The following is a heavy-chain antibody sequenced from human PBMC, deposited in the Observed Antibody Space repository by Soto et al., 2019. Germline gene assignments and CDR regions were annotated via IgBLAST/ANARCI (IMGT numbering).Heavy chain of an antibody. D-gene: IGHD6-13*01. CDR3: ARTSSSWLKEDL. V-gene: IGHV3-33*01. Sequence: GGSLRLSCAASGFTFSSYGMHWVRQAPGKGLEWVAVIWYDGSNKYYADSVKGRFTISRDNSKNTLYLQMNSLRAEDTAVYYCARTSSSWLKEDLWGQGTLVTVSS. J-gene: IGHJ5*02. CDR2: IWYDGSNK. CDR1: GFTFSSYG.